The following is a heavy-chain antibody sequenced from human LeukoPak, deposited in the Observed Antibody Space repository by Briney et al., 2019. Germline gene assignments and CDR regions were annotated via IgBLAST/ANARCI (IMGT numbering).Heavy chain of an antibody. CDR2: IYYSGST. CDR3: ARRRDYYDSSGYSDHDAFDI. Sequence: SETLSLTCTVSGGSISSSSYYWGWIRQPPGKGLEWVGSIYYSGSTYENPSLKRRVTISVDTSKNQFSLKLSSVTAADTAVYYCARRRDYYDSSGYSDHDAFDIWGQGTMVTVSS. J-gene: IGHJ3*02. D-gene: IGHD3-22*01. CDR1: GGSISSSSYY. V-gene: IGHV4-39*01.